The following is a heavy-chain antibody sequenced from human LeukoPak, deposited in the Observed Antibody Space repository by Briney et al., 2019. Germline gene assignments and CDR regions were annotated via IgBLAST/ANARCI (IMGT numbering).Heavy chain of an antibody. V-gene: IGHV1-46*03. CDR1: GYTFTNYD. CDR2: INPSGGST. CDR3: AYDSSGLYYFDY. D-gene: IGHD3-22*01. J-gene: IGHJ4*02. Sequence: ASVKVSCKASGYTFTNYDINWVRQAPGQGLEWMGIINPSGGSTSYAQKFQGRVTMTRDTSTSTVYMELSSLRSEDTAVYYCAYDSSGLYYFDYWGQGTLVTVSS.